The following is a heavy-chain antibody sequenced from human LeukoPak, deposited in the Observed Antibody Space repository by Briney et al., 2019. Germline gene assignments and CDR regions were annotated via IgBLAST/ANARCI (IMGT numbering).Heavy chain of an antibody. CDR1: GFTFSDYY. V-gene: IGHV3-11*01. Sequence: GGSLRLSCTASGFTFSDYYMIWIRQAPGKGLEWVSKISSSGSTIYYADSVEGRFTISRDNAKNSLYLQMNSLRAEDTAVYYCARRISWYGTLFWGQGTLVTVSS. CDR3: ARRISWYGTLF. J-gene: IGHJ4*02. D-gene: IGHD6-13*01. CDR2: ISSSGSTI.